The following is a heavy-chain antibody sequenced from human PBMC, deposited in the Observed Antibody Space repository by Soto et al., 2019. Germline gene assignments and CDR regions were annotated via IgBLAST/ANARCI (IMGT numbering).Heavy chain of an antibody. CDR3: ARVAEAAAVYFDY. CDR1: GFTFSSYE. J-gene: IGHJ4*02. CDR2: ISSSGNTI. V-gene: IGHV3-48*03. Sequence: EVQLVESGGGLVQSGGSLRLSCAASGFTFSSYEMNWVRQAPGKGLEWVSYISSSGNTIYYADSVKGRFTISRDNAKNSLYLQMNSLRAEDTAVYFCARVAEAAAVYFDYWGQGTLVTVSS. D-gene: IGHD6-13*01.